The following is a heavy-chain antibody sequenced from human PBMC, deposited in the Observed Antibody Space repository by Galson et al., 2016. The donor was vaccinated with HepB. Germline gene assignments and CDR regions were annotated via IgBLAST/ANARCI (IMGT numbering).Heavy chain of an antibody. CDR2: FQSGGTT. Sequence: SLRLSCAASGFNIYNTYMSWVRQAPGKGLEWVSIFQSGGTTFYADSVKGRFTISRDISKNTLYLQMTSLRAEDTAVYFCARVIADYGDYIQNYFDQWGQGTRVTVSS. CDR1: GFNIYNTY. J-gene: IGHJ4*02. V-gene: IGHV3-53*01. CDR3: ARVIADYGDYIQNYFDQ. D-gene: IGHD4-17*01.